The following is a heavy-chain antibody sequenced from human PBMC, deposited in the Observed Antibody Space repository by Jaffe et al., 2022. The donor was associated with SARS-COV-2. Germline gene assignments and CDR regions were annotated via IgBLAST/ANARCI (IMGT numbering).Heavy chain of an antibody. Sequence: EVQLVESGGGLVQPGGSLRLSCAASGFTFSSYSMNWVRQAPGKGLEWVSYISSSSSTIYYADSVKGRFTISRDNAKNSLYLQMNSLRDEDTAVYYCARDNPYDFWSGLVSYYGMDVWGQGTTVTVSS. CDR1: GFTFSSYS. J-gene: IGHJ6*02. V-gene: IGHV3-48*02. CDR3: ARDNPYDFWSGLVSYYGMDV. D-gene: IGHD3-3*01. CDR2: ISSSSSTI.